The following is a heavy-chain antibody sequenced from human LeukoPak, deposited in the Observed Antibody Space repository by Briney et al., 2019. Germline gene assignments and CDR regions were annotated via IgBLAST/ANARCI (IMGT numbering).Heavy chain of an antibody. D-gene: IGHD4-23*01. CDR3: ARDQRWRFNFDY. V-gene: IGHV3-7*01. J-gene: IGHJ4*02. CDR1: GFTFSIYW. Sequence: GGSLRLSCAASGFTFSIYWVSWVRQAPGKGLGWVANIKQDGSEKYYVDSVKGRFTISRDNAKNSLYLQMNSLRAEDTAVYYCARDQRWRFNFDYWGQGTLVTVSS. CDR2: IKQDGSEK.